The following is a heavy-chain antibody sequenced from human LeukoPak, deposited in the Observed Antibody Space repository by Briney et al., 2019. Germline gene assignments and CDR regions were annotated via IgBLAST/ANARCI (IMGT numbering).Heavy chain of an antibody. J-gene: IGHJ6*03. CDR1: GFTFSSYG. Sequence: GGSLRLSCAASGFTFSSYGMSWVRQAPGKGLEWVSDISGSGGSTDYADSVKGRFTISRDNSKNTLYLQMHSLRAEDTAVYYCARVTGRDYYYYYMDVWGKGATVTVSS. D-gene: IGHD1-26*01. CDR2: ISGSGGST. V-gene: IGHV3-23*01. CDR3: ARVTGRDYYYYYMDV.